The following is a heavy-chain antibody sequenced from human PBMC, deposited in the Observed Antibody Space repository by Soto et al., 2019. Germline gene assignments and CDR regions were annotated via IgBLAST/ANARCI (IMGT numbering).Heavy chain of an antibody. J-gene: IGHJ4*02. CDR1: GYTFTSHA. CDR3: AKVMTYCTSRSCHDY. V-gene: IGHV1-3*04. D-gene: IGHD2-2*01. CDR2: MNTVNGNT. Sequence: ASVKVSCKASGYTFTSHAMHWVRQAPGQRLEWMGWMNTVNGNTKYSQKFQGRVTITRDTSASTAFMELSSLRSEDTAVYYCAKVMTYCTSRSCHDYCGQGTLVTVSS.